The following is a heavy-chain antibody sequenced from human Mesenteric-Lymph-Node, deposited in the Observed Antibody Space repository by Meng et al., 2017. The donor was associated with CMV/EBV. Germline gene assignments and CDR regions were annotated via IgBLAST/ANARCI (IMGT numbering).Heavy chain of an antibody. CDR3: ARDKPGEDKWN. CDR1: GYTFTSYD. D-gene: IGHD2-15*01. V-gene: IGHV1-46*04. J-gene: IGHJ4*02. Sequence: ASVKVSCKASGYTFTSYDINWVRQAPGQGLEWVSRIDPSGNNPTYAQKLQGRVTMTRDTSTSTVYLDLTSLTSGDTAMYYCARDKPGEDKWNWGQGTLVTVSS. CDR2: IDPSGNNP.